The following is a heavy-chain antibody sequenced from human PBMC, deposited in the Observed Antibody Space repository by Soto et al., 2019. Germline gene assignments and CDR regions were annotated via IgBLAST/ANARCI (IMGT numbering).Heavy chain of an antibody. Sequence: ASVKVSCKDSGYTFTSYAMHWVRQAPGQRLEWMGWINAGNGNTKYSQKFQGRVTITRDTSASTAYMELSSLRSEDTAVYYCARDSDFWSGYYMPFDYWGQGTLVTVSS. D-gene: IGHD3-3*01. V-gene: IGHV1-3*01. CDR2: INAGNGNT. CDR1: GYTFTSYA. J-gene: IGHJ4*02. CDR3: ARDSDFWSGYYMPFDY.